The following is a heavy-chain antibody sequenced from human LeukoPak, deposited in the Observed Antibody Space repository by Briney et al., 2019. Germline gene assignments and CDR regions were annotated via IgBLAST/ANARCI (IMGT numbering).Heavy chain of an antibody. Sequence: SETLSLTCAVYGGSFSGYYWSWIRQPPGKGLEWIGEINHSGSTNYNPSLKSRVTISVDTSKNQFSLKLSSVTAVDTAVYYCARTSQVTRYYYYYMDVWGKGTTVTVSS. J-gene: IGHJ6*03. CDR3: ARTSQVTRYYYYYMDV. D-gene: IGHD2-21*02. CDR1: GGSFSGYY. V-gene: IGHV4-34*01. CDR2: INHSGST.